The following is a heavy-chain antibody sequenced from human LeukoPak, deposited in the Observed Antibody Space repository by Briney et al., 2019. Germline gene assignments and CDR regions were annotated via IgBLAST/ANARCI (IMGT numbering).Heavy chain of an antibody. J-gene: IGHJ5*02. V-gene: IGHV3-30*02. D-gene: IGHD6-13*01. CDR3: AKWIAEGSSWYVGYDWFDP. Sequence: GGSLRLSCAASGFTFSSYGMHWVRQAPGKGLEWVAFIRYDGSNKYYADSVKGRFTISRDNFKNTLYLQMNSLRAEDTAVYYCAKWIAEGSSWYVGYDWFDPWGQGTLVTVSS. CDR2: IRYDGSNK. CDR1: GFTFSSYG.